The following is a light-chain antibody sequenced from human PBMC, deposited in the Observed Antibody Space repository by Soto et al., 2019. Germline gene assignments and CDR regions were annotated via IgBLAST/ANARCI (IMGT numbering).Light chain of an antibody. CDR2: DVS. V-gene: IGLV2-14*01. Sequence: QSVLTQPASVSGSPGQSITISCTGTSSDVGGYNYVSWYQQHPGKAPKLMIYDVSNRPSGVSNRFSGSKSGNTASLPISGRQADDEADYYCSSYTSSSTVVFGGGTKLTVL. CDR3: SSYTSSSTVV. J-gene: IGLJ2*01. CDR1: SSDVGGYNY.